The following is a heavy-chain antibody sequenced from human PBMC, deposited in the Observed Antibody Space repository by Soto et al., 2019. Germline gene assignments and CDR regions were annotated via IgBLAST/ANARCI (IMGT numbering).Heavy chain of an antibody. CDR3: ARGDSGYDQRLPAY. Sequence: ASVKVSCNVSGYTLTELSIHWVRQAPGKGLEWMGGFDPEDGETIYAQKFQGRVTMTRDTSTSTVYMELSSLRSEDTAVYYCARGDSGYDQRLPAYRGQGTLVTVSS. J-gene: IGHJ4*02. CDR1: GYTLTELS. V-gene: IGHV1-24*01. D-gene: IGHD5-12*01. CDR2: FDPEDGET.